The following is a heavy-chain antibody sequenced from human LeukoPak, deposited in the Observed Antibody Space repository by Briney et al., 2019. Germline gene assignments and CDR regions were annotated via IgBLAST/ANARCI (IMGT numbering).Heavy chain of an antibody. CDR3: ARSGGPRDAFDI. J-gene: IGHJ3*02. Sequence: GSSVKVSCKASGGTFSSYAISWVRQAPGQGLEWMRGIIPIFGTANYAQKFQGRVTITADESTSTAYMELSSLRSEDTAVYYCARSGGPRDAFDIWGQGTMVTVSS. D-gene: IGHD6-25*01. CDR1: GGTFSSYA. V-gene: IGHV1-69*01. CDR2: IIPIFGTA.